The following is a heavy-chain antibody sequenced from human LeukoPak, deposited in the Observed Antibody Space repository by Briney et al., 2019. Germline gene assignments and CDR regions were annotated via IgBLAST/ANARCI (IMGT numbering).Heavy chain of an antibody. CDR3: ARGLAYCGGDCYWFGSPRRYYFDY. Sequence: GASVKVSCKASGYTFTSYDIIWVRQATGQGLEWMGWMNPNSGNTGYAQKFQGRVTMTRNTSISTAYMELSSLRSEDTAVYYCARGLAYCGGDCYWFGSPRRYYFDYWGQGTLVTVSS. CDR2: MNPNSGNT. CDR1: GYTFTSYD. V-gene: IGHV1-8*01. J-gene: IGHJ4*02. D-gene: IGHD2-21*02.